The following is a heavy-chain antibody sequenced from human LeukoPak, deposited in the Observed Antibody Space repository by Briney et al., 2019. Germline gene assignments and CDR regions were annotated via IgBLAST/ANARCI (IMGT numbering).Heavy chain of an antibody. D-gene: IGHD3-10*01. V-gene: IGHV5-51*01. CDR1: GYSFTSYW. J-gene: IGHJ4*02. CDR3: ARLGRGRLGELFHFDY. CDR2: IYPGDSDT. Sequence: GESLKISCKGSGYSFTSYWIGWVRQMPGKGLEWMGIIYPGDSDTRYSPSFQGQVTISADKSISTAYLQWSSLKASDTAMYYCARLGRGRLGELFHFDYWGQGTLVTVSS.